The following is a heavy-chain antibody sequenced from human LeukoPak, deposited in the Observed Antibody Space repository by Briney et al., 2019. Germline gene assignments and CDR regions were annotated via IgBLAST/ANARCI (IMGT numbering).Heavy chain of an antibody. CDR1: GFTFSTYD. D-gene: IGHD7-27*01. CDR3: ARDVGT. V-gene: IGHV3-30*02. CDR2: IRNDGSEK. Sequence: PGGSLRLSCAASGFTFSTYDIQWVRQAPGKGLEWVAFIRNDGSEKYYADSVRGRFTISRDNAKNTLYLQMSSLRAEDTAVYYCARDVGTWGQGTLVTVSS. J-gene: IGHJ5*02.